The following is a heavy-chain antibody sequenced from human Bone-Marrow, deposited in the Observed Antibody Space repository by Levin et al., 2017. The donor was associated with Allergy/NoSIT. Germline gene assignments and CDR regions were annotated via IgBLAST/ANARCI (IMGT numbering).Heavy chain of an antibody. V-gene: IGHV1-24*01. Sequence: GGSLRLSCKVSGDTLSDLSIQWVRQAPGKGLEWMGTFAAEDGEAVFAQKFQDRLTMTEDTSTDTEYMELRSLISEDTAVYYCATAWELRGLVTWGQGTLVTVSS. CDR3: ATAWELRGLVT. CDR2: FAAEDGEA. CDR1: GDTLSDLS. D-gene: IGHD1-7*01. J-gene: IGHJ3*02.